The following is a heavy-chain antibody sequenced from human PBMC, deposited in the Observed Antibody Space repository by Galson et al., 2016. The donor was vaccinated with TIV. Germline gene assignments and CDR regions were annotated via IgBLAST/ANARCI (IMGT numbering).Heavy chain of an antibody. CDR3: ARGRQWLPPVE. Sequence: SVKVSCKASGGTFRSYTFSWVRQAPGQGLEWMGGTVPFFNTATYAQKLQGRVTIATDKSTTTAYMDLRNLRSDDTAVYYCARGRQWLPPVEWGQGTLVTVSS. CDR2: TVPFFNTA. V-gene: IGHV1-69*05. J-gene: IGHJ4*02. CDR1: GGTFRSYT. D-gene: IGHD6-19*01.